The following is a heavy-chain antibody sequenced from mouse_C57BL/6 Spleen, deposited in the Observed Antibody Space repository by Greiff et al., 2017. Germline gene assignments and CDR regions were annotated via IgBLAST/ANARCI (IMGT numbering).Heavy chain of an antibody. CDR1: GYAFTNYL. J-gene: IGHJ2*01. Sequence: QVHVKQSGAELVRPGTSVKVSCKASGYAFTNYLIEWVKQRPGQGLEWIGVINPGSGGTNYNEKFKGKATLTADKSSSTAYMQLSSLTSEDSAVYFCARSNDYDVDYFDYWGQGTTLTVSA. V-gene: IGHV1-54*01. CDR2: INPGSGGT. CDR3: ARSNDYDVDYFDY. D-gene: IGHD2-4*01.